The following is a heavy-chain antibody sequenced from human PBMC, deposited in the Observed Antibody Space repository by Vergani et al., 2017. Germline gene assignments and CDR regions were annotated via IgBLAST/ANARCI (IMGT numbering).Heavy chain of an antibody. J-gene: IGHJ4*02. D-gene: IGHD3-10*01. Sequence: QVQLQQWGAGLLKPSETLSLTCAVYGGSFSGYYWRWIRQPPGKGLEWIGEINHSGSTNYNPSLKSRVTISVDTSKNQFSLKLSSVTAADTAVYYCARVGRYYGSGSFFDYWGQGTLVTVSS. CDR2: INHSGST. V-gene: IGHV4-34*01. CDR3: ARVGRYYGSGSFFDY. CDR1: GGSFSGYY.